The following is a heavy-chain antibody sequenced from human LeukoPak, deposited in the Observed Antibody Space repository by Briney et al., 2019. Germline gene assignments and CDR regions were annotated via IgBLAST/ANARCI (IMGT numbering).Heavy chain of an antibody. Sequence: PGGSVRPSCAASGFTVTTNYVSWVRQAPGKGLEWVSGISVSGSNTYYADSVKGQFTISRDNSKDTLSLQMNSLRVEDSAIYYCASRKEYTVSSVYYWGRGILVTVSS. CDR1: GFTVTTNY. V-gene: IGHV3-23*01. D-gene: IGHD5/OR15-5a*01. CDR3: ASRKEYTVSSVYY. CDR2: ISVSGSNT. J-gene: IGHJ4*02.